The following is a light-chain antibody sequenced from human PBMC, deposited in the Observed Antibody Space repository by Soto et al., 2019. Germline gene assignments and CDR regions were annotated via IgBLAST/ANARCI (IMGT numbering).Light chain of an antibody. Sequence: QSALTQPPSVSGAPGQRVTISCTGSSSNIGAGHDVHWYQQLPGTAPKLLIYGNTNRPSGVPDRFSGSKSGTSASLAITGLQAEDEADYYCQSCDISVSGSVVFGGGTKLTVL. CDR1: SSNIGAGHD. J-gene: IGLJ2*01. CDR3: QSCDISVSGSVV. V-gene: IGLV1-40*01. CDR2: GNT.